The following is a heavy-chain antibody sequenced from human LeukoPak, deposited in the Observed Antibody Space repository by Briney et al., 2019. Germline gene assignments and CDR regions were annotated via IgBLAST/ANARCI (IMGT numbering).Heavy chain of an antibody. CDR3: APVQMQRSSGYDYYNMDV. CDR1: GFTFSDYY. D-gene: IGHD1-1*01. CDR2: ISSSGSAI. J-gene: IGHJ6*03. Sequence: PEGSLRLSCAASGFTFSDYYMTWIRQAPGKGLEWVSYISSSGSAIKYADSVKGRFSISRDNAKNSLYLQMNSLRVEDTAVYYCAPVQMQRSSGYDYYNMDVWAKGPRSPSP. V-gene: IGHV3-11*01.